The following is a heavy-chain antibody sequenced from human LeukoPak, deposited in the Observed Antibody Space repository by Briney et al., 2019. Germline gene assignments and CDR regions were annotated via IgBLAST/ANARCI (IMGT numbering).Heavy chain of an antibody. CDR3: AREDLRLGELSPPT. D-gene: IGHD3-16*02. J-gene: IGHJ5*02. CDR2: ISSSSDYI. V-gene: IGHV3-21*01. Sequence: GGSLRLSCAASGFTFSSYTMNWVRQAPGKGLEWVSSISSSSDYIYYADSMKGRFTISRDNAKNSLYLQMNSLRAEDTAVYYCAREDLRLGELSPPTWGQGTLVTVSS. CDR1: GFTFSSYT.